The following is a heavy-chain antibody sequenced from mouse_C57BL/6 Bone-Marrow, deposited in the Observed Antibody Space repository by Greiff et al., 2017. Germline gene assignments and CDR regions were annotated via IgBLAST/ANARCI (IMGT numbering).Heavy chain of an antibody. CDR2: INPSTGGT. CDR1: GYSFTGYY. V-gene: IGHV1-42*01. J-gene: IGHJ3*01. Sequence: EVQLMESGPELVKPGASVKISCKASGYSFTGYYMNWVKQSPEKSLEWIGEINPSTGGTTYNQKFKAKATLTVDKSSSTAYMQLKSLTSEDSAVYYCARSVHWFAYWGQGTLVTVSA. CDR3: ARSVHWFAY. D-gene: IGHD1-1*01.